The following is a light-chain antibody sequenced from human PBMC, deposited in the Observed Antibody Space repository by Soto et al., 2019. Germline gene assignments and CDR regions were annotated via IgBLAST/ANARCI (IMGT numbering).Light chain of an antibody. Sequence: QSVLTQPASVSGSPGQSITISCTGTSSDVGLYDYVSWYQQHPGKAPQLMIYAVSNRPSGVSNRFSASKSGNTASLFISGLQADDEADYYCSSYTSDSSYVFGSRTKVTVL. CDR3: SSYTSDSSYV. CDR1: SSDVGLYDY. CDR2: AVS. J-gene: IGLJ1*01. V-gene: IGLV2-14*01.